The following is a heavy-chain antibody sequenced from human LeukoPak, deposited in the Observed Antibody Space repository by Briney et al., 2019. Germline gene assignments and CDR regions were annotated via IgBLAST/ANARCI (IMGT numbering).Heavy chain of an antibody. CDR2: INHSGST. CDR3: ARRTYGSWFDP. D-gene: IGHD4-17*01. Sequence: SETLSLTCAVYGGSFSGYYWSWIRQPPGKGLEWIGEINHSGSTNYNPSLKSRVTISLDTSKNQFSLKLSSVTAADTAVYYCARRTYGSWFDPWGQGTLVTVSS. J-gene: IGHJ5*02. CDR1: GGSFSGYY. V-gene: IGHV4-34*01.